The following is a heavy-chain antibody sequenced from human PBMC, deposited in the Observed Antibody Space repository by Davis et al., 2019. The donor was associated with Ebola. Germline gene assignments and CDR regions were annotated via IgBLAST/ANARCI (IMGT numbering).Heavy chain of an antibody. J-gene: IGHJ2*01. Sequence: SVKVSCKASGGTFSSYTISWVRQAPGQGLEWMGRIIPILGIANYAQKFQGRVTITADKSTSTAYMELSSLRSEDTAVYYCARGRTEYYYDSSGYGVYWYFDLWGRGTLVTVSS. CDR2: IIPILGIA. V-gene: IGHV1-69*02. CDR1: GGTFSSYT. CDR3: ARGRTEYYYDSSGYGVYWYFDL. D-gene: IGHD3-22*01.